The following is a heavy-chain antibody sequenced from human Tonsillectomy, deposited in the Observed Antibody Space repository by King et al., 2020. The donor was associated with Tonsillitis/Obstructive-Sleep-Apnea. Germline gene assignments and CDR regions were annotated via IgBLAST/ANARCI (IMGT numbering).Heavy chain of an antibody. J-gene: IGHJ4*02. CDR1: GGSFSGYY. Sequence: VQLQQWGAGLLKPSETLSLTCAVYGGSFSGYYWSWIRQPPGKGLEWIGEINHSGSTNYNPSLKSRVTISVDTSKNQFSLKLSSVTAADTAVYYCARGRGNIAAPRRPRIVWGRDYWGQGTLVTVSS. CDR2: INHSGST. CDR3: ARGRGNIAAPRRPRIVWGRDY. V-gene: IGHV4-34*01. D-gene: IGHD6-6*01.